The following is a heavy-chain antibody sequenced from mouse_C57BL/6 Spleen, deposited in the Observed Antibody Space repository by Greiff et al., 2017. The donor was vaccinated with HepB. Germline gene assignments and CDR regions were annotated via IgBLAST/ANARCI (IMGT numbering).Heavy chain of an antibody. D-gene: IGHD1-1*01. J-gene: IGHJ2*01. CDR1: GYTFTDYN. Sequence: EVQLQQSGPELVKPGASVKIPCKASGYTFTDYNMDWVKQSHGKSLEWIGDINPNNGGTIYNQKFKGKATLTVDKSSSTAYMELRSLTSEDTAVYYCARSGDGITPGYFDYWGQGTTLTVSS. V-gene: IGHV1-18*01. CDR3: ARSGDGITPGYFDY. CDR2: INPNNGGT.